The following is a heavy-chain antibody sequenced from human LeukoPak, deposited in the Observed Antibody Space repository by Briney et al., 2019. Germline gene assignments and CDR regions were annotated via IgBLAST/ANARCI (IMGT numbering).Heavy chain of an antibody. CDR2: SRSGSST. Sequence: GGSLRLSCAASGFTFSTYAMSWVRQAPGKGLEWVSVSRSGSSTYYSDSVKGRFTISRDNSKNTLYLQMNRLRAEDTAVYYCAKEMATIRAFDFWGQGTMVTVSS. D-gene: IGHD5-24*01. CDR1: GFTFSTYA. V-gene: IGHV3-23*01. CDR3: AKEMATIRAFDF. J-gene: IGHJ3*01.